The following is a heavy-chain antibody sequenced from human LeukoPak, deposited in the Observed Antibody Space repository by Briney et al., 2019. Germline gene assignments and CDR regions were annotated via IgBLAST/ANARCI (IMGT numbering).Heavy chain of an antibody. V-gene: IGHV3-48*04. CDR2: ISSSSGTI. CDR1: GFTFSTYS. J-gene: IGHJ3*02. D-gene: IGHD2-21*01. CDR3: AKSLVVIAPPGAFDI. Sequence: GGSLRLSCAASGFTFSTYSMNWVRQAPGRGLEWISYISSSSGTIFYADSVKGRFTISRDNADNSLYLQMDSLRADDTAVYYCAKSLVVIAPPGAFDIWGQGTMVTVSS.